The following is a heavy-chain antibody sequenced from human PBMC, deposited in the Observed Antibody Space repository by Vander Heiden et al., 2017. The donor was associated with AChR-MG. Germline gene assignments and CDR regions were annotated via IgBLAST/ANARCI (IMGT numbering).Heavy chain of an antibody. CDR3: AREGGSYYVPNPFDP. Sequence: QVQLVQSGAEVKKPGASVKVSCKASGYTFTGYYMHWVRQAPGQGLEWMGWINPNSGGTNYAQKLQGRVTMTRDTSISTAYMELSRLRSADTAVYYCAREGGSYYVPNPFDPWCQGTLVTVSS. D-gene: IGHD1-26*01. CDR1: GYTFTGYY. CDR2: INPNSGGT. V-gene: IGHV1-2*02. J-gene: IGHJ5*02.